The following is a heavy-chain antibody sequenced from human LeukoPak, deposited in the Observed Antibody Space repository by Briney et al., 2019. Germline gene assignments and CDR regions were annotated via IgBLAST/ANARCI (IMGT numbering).Heavy chain of an antibody. CDR1: GFSFSDVG. D-gene: IGHD2-15*01. CDR2: ISQDGSDK. J-gene: IGHJ4*02. CDR3: AKVELGYCSGGSCYSDDFVDY. Sequence: GGSLRLSCVAAGFSFSDVGRHWVGQGPGKGREGVASISQDGSDKDNADCVKGRFTIARDNSKNTLYLQMNSLRAEDTDVYYCAKVELGYCSGGSCYSDDFVDYWRQGTLVTVSS. V-gene: IGHV3-30*18.